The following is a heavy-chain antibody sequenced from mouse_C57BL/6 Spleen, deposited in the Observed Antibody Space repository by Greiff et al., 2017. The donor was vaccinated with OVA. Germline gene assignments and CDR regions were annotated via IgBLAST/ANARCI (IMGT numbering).Heavy chain of an antibody. J-gene: IGHJ4*01. Sequence: EVHLVESGGGLVQPKGSLKLSCAASGFSFNTYAMNWVRQAPGKGLEWVARIRSKSNNYATYYADSVKDRFTISRDDSESMLYLQMNNLKTEDAAMYYCVRRGTTEAMDYWGQGTSVTVSS. CDR1: GFSFNTYA. CDR2: IRSKSNNYAT. D-gene: IGHD1-1*01. V-gene: IGHV10-1*01. CDR3: VRRGTTEAMDY.